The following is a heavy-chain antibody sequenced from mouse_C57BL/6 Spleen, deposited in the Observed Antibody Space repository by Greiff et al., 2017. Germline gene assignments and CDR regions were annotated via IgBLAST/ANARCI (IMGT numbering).Heavy chain of an antibody. CDR2: IRLKSDNYAT. CDR1: GFTFSNYW. CDR3: TAAYYGSSLFAY. D-gene: IGHD1-1*01. Sequence: EVQLQESGGGLVQPGGSMKLSCVASGFTFSNYWMNWVRQSPEKGLEWVAQIRLKSDNYATHYAESVKGRFTISRDDSKSSVYLQMNNLRAEDTGIYYCTAAYYGSSLFAYWGQGTLVTVSA. V-gene: IGHV6-3*01. J-gene: IGHJ3*01.